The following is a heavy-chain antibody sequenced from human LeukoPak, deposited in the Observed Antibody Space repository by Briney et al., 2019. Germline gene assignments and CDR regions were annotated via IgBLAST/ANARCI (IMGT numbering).Heavy chain of an antibody. J-gene: IGHJ4*02. CDR3: GRHLYSGYIPFDY. Sequence: GSLRLSCAASGFTFSSYAMSWVRQPPGKGREWIGEINHSGSTNYNPSLKSRVTISVDTSKNQFSLKLSSVTAADTAVYFCGRHLYSGYIPFDYWGQGTLVTVSS. D-gene: IGHD2-2*02. V-gene: IGHV4-34*01. CDR2: INHSGST. CDR1: GFTFSSYA.